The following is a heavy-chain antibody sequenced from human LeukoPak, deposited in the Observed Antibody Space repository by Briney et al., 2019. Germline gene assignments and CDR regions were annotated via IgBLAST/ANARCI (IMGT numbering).Heavy chain of an antibody. CDR2: IYYSGST. Sequence: SETLSLTCSVSGGSISSNSYYWGWIRQPPGKGLECIGSIYYSGSTYYNPSLKSRVIMSVDTSKNQFSLKLSSVTAADTALYYCARHNYYNFWNALNWFDPWGQGTPVTVSS. D-gene: IGHD3-3*01. V-gene: IGHV4-39*01. CDR1: GGSISSNSYY. CDR3: ARHNYYNFWNALNWFDP. J-gene: IGHJ5*02.